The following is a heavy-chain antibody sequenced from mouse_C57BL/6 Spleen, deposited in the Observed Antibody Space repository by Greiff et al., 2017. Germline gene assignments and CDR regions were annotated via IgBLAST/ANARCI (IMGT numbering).Heavy chain of an antibody. CDR1: GFTFSSYA. D-gene: IGHD1-1*01. CDR3: ARDGDYYGSSREDY. J-gene: IGHJ4*01. Sequence: EVQLQESGGGLVKPGGSLKLSCAASGFTFSSYAMSWVRQTPEKRLEWVATISDGGSYTYYPDNVKGRFTISRDNAKNNLYLQMSHLKSEDTAMYYCARDGDYYGSSREDYWGQGTSVTVSS. CDR2: ISDGGSYT. V-gene: IGHV5-4*01.